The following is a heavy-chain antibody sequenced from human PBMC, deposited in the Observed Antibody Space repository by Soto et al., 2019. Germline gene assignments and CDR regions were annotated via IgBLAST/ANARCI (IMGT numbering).Heavy chain of an antibody. CDR2: IMPIFRTP. V-gene: IGHV1-69*05. CDR3: AGDKDRQHLGGNYYYIMDV. J-gene: IGHJ6*02. Sequence: QVQLVQSGAEVKKPGSSVKVSCKASGGTFSSSAFSWVRQAPGQGLEWMGGIMPIFRTPDYAQKFQGRVTXTXDQXTSTAYMELSSLRFEDTGVYYCAGDKDRQHLGGNYYYIMDVWGQGTTVTVSS. CDR1: GGTFSSSA.